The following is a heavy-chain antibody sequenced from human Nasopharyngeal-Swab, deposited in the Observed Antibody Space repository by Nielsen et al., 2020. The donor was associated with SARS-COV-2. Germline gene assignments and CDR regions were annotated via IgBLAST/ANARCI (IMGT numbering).Heavy chain of an antibody. CDR1: GFTFSSYA. J-gene: IGHJ4*02. CDR3: ARPSSGSYQSYFDY. CDR2: ISYDGSNK. Sequence: GESLKISCAASGFTFSSYAMHWVRQAPGKGLAWVAVISYDGSNKYYADSVKGRFTISRDNSKNTLYLQMNSLRAEDTAVYYCARPSSGSYQSYFDYWGQGTLVTVSS. D-gene: IGHD1-26*01. V-gene: IGHV3-30-3*01.